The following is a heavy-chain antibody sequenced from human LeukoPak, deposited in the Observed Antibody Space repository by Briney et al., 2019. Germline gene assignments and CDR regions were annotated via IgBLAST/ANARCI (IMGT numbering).Heavy chain of an antibody. J-gene: IGHJ5*02. Sequence: SSETLSLTCTVSGGSISSYYWSWIRQPPGKGLEWIGYIYYSGSTNYNPSLKSRVTISVDTSKNQFSLKLSSVTAADTAVYYCARTIQGWFDPWGQGTLVTVSS. CDR2: IYYSGST. CDR3: ARTIQGWFDP. V-gene: IGHV4-59*12. CDR1: GGSISSYY.